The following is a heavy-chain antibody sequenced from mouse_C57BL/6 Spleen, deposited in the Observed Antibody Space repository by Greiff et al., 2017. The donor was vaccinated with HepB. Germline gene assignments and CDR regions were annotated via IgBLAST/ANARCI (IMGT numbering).Heavy chain of an antibody. CDR2: IYPGDGDT. CDR3: AREGIYYYGSSYVDY. J-gene: IGHJ2*01. CDR1: GYAFSSSW. Sequence: VQGVESGPELVKPGASVKISCKASGYAFSSSWMNWVKQRPGKGLEWIGRIYPGDGDTNYNGKFKGKATLTADKSSSTAYMQLSSLTSEDSAVYFCAREGIYYYGSSYVDYWGQGTTLTVSS. D-gene: IGHD1-1*01. V-gene: IGHV1-82*01.